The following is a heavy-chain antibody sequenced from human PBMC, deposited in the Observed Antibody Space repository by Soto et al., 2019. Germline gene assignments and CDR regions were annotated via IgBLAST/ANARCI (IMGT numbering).Heavy chain of an antibody. V-gene: IGHV4-31*03. CDR3: ARAGSTIFGVVIRFDP. Sequence: SETLSLTCTVSGGSIISGGYYWSWIRQHPGKGLEWIGYIYYSGSTYYNPSLKSRVTISVDTSKNQFSLKLSSVTAADTAVYYCARAGSTIFGVVIRFDPWGQGTLVTVSS. CDR1: GGSIISGGYY. J-gene: IGHJ5*02. D-gene: IGHD3-3*01. CDR2: IYYSGST.